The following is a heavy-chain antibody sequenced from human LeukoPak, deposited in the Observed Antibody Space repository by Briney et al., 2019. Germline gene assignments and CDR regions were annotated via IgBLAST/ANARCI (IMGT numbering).Heavy chain of an antibody. D-gene: IGHD3-10*01. CDR1: GGSFSGYY. CDR2: INHSGST. J-gene: IGHJ4*02. Sequence: PSETLSLTCAVYGGSFSGYYWSWIRQPPGKGLEWIGEINHSGSTNYNPSLKSRVTISVDKSKNQFSLKLSSVTAADTAVYYCARAPYYYGSGSSIFDYWGQGTLVTVSS. CDR3: ARAPYYYGSGSSIFDY. V-gene: IGHV4-34*01.